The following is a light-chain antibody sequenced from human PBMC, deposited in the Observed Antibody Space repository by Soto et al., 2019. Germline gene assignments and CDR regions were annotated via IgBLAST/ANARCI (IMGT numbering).Light chain of an antibody. CDR2: YDN. J-gene: IGLJ1*01. V-gene: IGLV3-21*04. CDR3: QVWDSSSDHYV. Sequence: SYELTQPPSESVAPGETASISCGGERIGRKSVHWYQQKPGQAPVLVMYYDNDRPSEIPERFSGFNSGNTATLDISGVEAGDEADYYCQVWDSSSDHYVFGPGTKLTVL. CDR1: RIGRKS.